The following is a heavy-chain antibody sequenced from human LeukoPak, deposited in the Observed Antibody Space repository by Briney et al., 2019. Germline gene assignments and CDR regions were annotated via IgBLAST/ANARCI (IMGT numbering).Heavy chain of an antibody. CDR2: INHSGST. V-gene: IGHV4-34*01. Sequence: SETLSLTCAVYGGSFSGYYWSWIRQPPGKGLGWIGEINHSGSTNYNPSLKSRVTISVDTSKNQFSLKLSSVTAADTAVYYCARGVYDFWSGLSDAFDIWGQGTMVTVSS. CDR1: GGSFSGYY. J-gene: IGHJ3*02. D-gene: IGHD3-3*01. CDR3: ARGVYDFWSGLSDAFDI.